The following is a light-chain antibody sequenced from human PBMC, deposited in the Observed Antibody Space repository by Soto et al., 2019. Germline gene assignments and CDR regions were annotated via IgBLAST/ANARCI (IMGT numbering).Light chain of an antibody. Sequence: QSVLAQPASVSGSPGQSITISCTGTSSDVGAYDFVSWYQQHPDKAPKLMIYVVSNRPSGVSYRFSGSKSVNTATLTISGLQAEDEADYYCSSYTTSSTRVFGTGTKVTVL. CDR1: SSDVGAYDF. J-gene: IGLJ1*01. CDR2: VVS. V-gene: IGLV2-14*03. CDR3: SSYTTSSTRV.